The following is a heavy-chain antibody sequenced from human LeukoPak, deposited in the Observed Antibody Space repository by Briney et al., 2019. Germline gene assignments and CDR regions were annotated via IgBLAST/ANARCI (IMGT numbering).Heavy chain of an antibody. CDR3: ARDEWQQLVLIEY. CDR2: ISGYNGNT. Sequence: GASVKVSRKASGYTFSNHGISWVRQAPGQGLEWMGWISGYNGNTNYAQNFQGRVTMTTDTSTSTAYMELRSLRHDDTAIYYCARDEWQQLVLIEYWGQGTLVTVSS. J-gene: IGHJ4*02. D-gene: IGHD6-13*01. CDR1: GYTFSNHG. V-gene: IGHV1-18*01.